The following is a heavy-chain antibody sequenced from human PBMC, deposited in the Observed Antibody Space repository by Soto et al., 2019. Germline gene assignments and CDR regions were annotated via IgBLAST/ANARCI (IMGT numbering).Heavy chain of an antibody. V-gene: IGHV3-30*18. CDR3: AKPRSGYSGYDFGY. Sequence: QVRLVESGGGVVQPGRSLRLSCATSGFTFSNYGLHWLRQAPGKGLEWLAIISFDGSNQFYSASVKGRFTISRDNSKKTLYLQMNSLRAEETAVYSCAKPRSGYSGYDFGYWGQGTLVTVSS. J-gene: IGHJ4*02. D-gene: IGHD5-12*01. CDR1: GFTFSNYG. CDR2: ISFDGSNQ.